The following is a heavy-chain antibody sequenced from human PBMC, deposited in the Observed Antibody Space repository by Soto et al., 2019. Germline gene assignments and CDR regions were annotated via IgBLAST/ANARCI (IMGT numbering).Heavy chain of an antibody. J-gene: IGHJ4*02. CDR3: ARDPDCSSTSCYGPNFDY. Sequence: ASVKVSCKASVYTFASYGISWVRQAPGQGLEWMGWISAYNGNTNYAQKLQGRVTMTTDTSTSTAYMELRSLRSDDTAVYYCARDPDCSSTSCYGPNFDYWGQGTLVTVSS. CDR1: VYTFASYG. D-gene: IGHD2-2*01. CDR2: ISAYNGNT. V-gene: IGHV1-18*01.